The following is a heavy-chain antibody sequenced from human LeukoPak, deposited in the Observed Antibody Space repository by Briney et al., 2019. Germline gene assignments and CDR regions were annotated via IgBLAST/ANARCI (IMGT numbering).Heavy chain of an antibody. Sequence: GGSLRLSCAASGFTFSTYWMNWFRQTPGKGLEWVAKIKADGGEKDHVASVKGRFTISRDNAKNSLYLQMNSLRVEDTAVYYCASWKVVVSNGGSDIWGQGTMVTVSS. CDR2: IKADGGEK. J-gene: IGHJ3*02. CDR1: GFTFSTYW. CDR3: ASWKVVVSNGGSDI. V-gene: IGHV3-7*01. D-gene: IGHD3-22*01.